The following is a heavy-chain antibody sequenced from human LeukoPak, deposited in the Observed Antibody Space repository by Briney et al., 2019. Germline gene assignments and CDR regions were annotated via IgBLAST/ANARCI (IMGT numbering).Heavy chain of an antibody. CDR1: GGSISSSSYY. D-gene: IGHD2-15*01. CDR2: IYYSGST. CDR3: ARRYCSGGSCLDY. Sequence: SETQSLTCTVSGGSISSSSYYWGWIRQPPGKGLEWIGSIYYSGSTYYNPSLKSRVTISVDTSKNQFSLKLSSVTAADTAVYYCARRYCSGGSCLDYWGQGTLVTVSS. V-gene: IGHV4-39*01. J-gene: IGHJ4*02.